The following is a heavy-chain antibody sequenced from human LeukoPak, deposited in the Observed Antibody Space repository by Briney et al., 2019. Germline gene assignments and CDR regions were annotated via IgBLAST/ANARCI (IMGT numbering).Heavy chain of an antibody. CDR3: ARDLQATADV. D-gene: IGHD5-12*01. J-gene: IGHJ6*04. V-gene: IGHV3-66*01. CDR2: IYSGGST. CDR1: EFSVGSNY. Sequence: GGSLRLSCAASEFSVGSNYMTWVRQAPGKGLEWVSLIYSGGSTYYADSVKGRFTISRDNAKNSLYLQMNSLRAEDTAVYYCARDLQATADVWGKGTTVTVSS.